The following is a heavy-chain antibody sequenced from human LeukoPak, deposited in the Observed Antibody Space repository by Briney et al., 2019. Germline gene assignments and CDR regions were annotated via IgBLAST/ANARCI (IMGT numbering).Heavy chain of an antibody. CDR3: ARRSAEDFDY. CDR1: GYGFFGYW. V-gene: IGHV5-51*01. J-gene: IGHJ4*02. CDR2: IYPDDSKT. Sequence: GESLKISCKGSGYGFFGYWIGWVRQMPGKGLEWMGIIYPDDSKTRYSPSFQGQVTMSADKSISTAYLQWSSLKASDTAMYYCARRSAEDFDYWGQGTLVTVSS.